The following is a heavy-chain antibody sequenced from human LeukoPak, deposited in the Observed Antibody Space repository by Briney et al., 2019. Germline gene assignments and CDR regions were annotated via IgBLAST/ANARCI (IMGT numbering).Heavy chain of an antibody. D-gene: IGHD6-19*01. CDR3: AKSHSSGWYQIDY. CDR2: TSYDETNK. J-gene: IGHJ4*02. CDR1: GFTFSNYG. Sequence: PGRSLRLSCGASGFTFSNYGMHWVRQAPGKGLEWVAVTSYDETNKYYADSVKGRFTISRDNSKNMLYLQMNSLRAEDTAVYYCAKSHSSGWYQIDYWGQGTLVTVSS. V-gene: IGHV3-30*18.